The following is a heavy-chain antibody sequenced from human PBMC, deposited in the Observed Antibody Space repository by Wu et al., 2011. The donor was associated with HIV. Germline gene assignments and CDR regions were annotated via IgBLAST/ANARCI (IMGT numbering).Heavy chain of an antibody. J-gene: IGHJ5*02. Sequence: QVQLVQSGAEVKKPGSSVKVSCKASGGTFSSYAISWVRQAPGQGLEWMGRIIPISGIVNIAQKFQGRVTMTADRPSSTAYMELTSLTSEDAAWYFCLRDYKGWNDRAPKFDRWGQGTLVTVSS. CDR2: IIPISGIV. CDR3: LRDYKGWNDRAPKFDR. CDR1: GGTFSSYA. D-gene: IGHD1-1*01. V-gene: IGHV1-69*04.